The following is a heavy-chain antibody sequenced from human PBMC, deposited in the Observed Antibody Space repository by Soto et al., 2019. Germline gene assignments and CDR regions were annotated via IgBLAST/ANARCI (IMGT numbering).Heavy chain of an antibody. CDR3: ASVGAGY. CDR1: GYTFTSYA. J-gene: IGHJ4*02. V-gene: IGHV1-3*01. CDR2: INAGNGNT. D-gene: IGHD2-15*01. Sequence: AAVKFSCKAAGYTFTSYAMHWVRQAPGQRLEWMGWINAGNGNTKYSQKFQGRVTITRDTSASTAYLELSSLRSEDTAVYYCASVGAGYWGQGTLVTVSS.